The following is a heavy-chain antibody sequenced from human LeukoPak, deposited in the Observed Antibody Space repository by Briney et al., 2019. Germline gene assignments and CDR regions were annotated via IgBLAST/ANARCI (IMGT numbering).Heavy chain of an antibody. D-gene: IGHD4-17*01. CDR2: VYPNSGGT. CDR1: GYTFTGYY. J-gene: IGHJ4*02. V-gene: IGHV1-2*02. CDR3: ARASRPTVTIDPYYCYC. Sequence: ASVKVSCKASGYTFTGYYMHWVRQAPGQGLEWMGWVYPNSGGTNYPQKFQGRVTMTRDTSTTTAYMEVSRLTSDDTAVYYCARASRPTVTIDPYYCYCWGQGTLVTVSS.